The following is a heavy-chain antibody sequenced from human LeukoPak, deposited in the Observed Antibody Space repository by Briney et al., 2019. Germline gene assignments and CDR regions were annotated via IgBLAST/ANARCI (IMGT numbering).Heavy chain of an antibody. J-gene: IGHJ3*02. CDR1: GFTFSSYS. Sequence: GGSLRHSCAASGFTFSSYSMNWVRQAPGKGLEWVSSISSSSSYIYYADSVKGRFTISRDNAKNSLYLQMNSLRAEDTAVYYCVGEVVPAANGGSIAFDIWGQGTMVTVSS. D-gene: IGHD2-2*01. CDR3: VGEVVPAANGGSIAFDI. CDR2: ISSSSSYI. V-gene: IGHV3-21*01.